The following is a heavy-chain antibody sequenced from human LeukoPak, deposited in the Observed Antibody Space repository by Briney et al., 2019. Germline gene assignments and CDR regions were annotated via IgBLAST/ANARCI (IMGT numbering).Heavy chain of an antibody. V-gene: IGHV4-30-4*08. D-gene: IGHD6-6*01. J-gene: IGHJ1*01. Sequence: PSQTLSLTCTVSGGSISSGDYYWSWIRQPPGKGLEWIGYIYYSGSTYQNPSLKSRITISVDTSKNQFSLKLSSVTAADTAVYYCARDEEPDSSSSGKYFQHWGQGTLVTVSS. CDR1: GGSISSGDYY. CDR2: IYYSGST. CDR3: ARDEEPDSSSSGKYFQH.